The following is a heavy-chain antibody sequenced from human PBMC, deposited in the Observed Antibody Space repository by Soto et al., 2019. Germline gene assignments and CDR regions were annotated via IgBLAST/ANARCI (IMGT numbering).Heavy chain of an antibody. V-gene: IGHV3-9*01. D-gene: IGHD3-10*01. CDR3: AKVHSRLLWFGELLFDY. Sequence: GGSLRLSCAASGFTFDDYAMHWVRQAPGKGLEWVSGISWNSGSIGYADSVKGRFTISRDNAKNSLYLQMNSLRVEDTALYYCAKVHSRLLWFGELLFDYWGQGTLVTVSS. J-gene: IGHJ4*02. CDR1: GFTFDDYA. CDR2: ISWNSGSI.